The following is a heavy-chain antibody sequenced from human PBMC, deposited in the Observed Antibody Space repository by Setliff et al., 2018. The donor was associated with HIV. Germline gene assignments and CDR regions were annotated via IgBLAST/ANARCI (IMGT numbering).Heavy chain of an antibody. CDR1: GFTFSSYA. CDR2: ISYDGSNK. Sequence: GGSLRLSCAASGFTFSSYAMHWVRQAPGKGLEWVAVISYDGSNKYYADSVKGRFTISRDNSKNTLYLQMNSLRAEDTAMYYCARLDFFDSSTYPPYDSWGQGTLVTVSS. V-gene: IGHV3-30-3*01. J-gene: IGHJ4*02. CDR3: ARLDFFDSSTYPPYDS. D-gene: IGHD3-22*01.